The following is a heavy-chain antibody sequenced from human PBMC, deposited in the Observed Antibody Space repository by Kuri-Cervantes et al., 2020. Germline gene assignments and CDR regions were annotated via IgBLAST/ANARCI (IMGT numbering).Heavy chain of an antibody. D-gene: IGHD4-17*01. CDR1: GYSISSGYY. Sequence: GSLRLSCTVSGYSISSGYYWGWIRQPPGKGLEWIGEIYHSGGTNYNPSLKSRVTISVDKSKNQFSLKLSSVTAADTAVYYCAAMTTVTPNWFDPWGQGTLVTVSS. V-gene: IGHV4-38-2*02. CDR2: IYHSGGT. J-gene: IGHJ5*02. CDR3: AAMTTVTPNWFDP.